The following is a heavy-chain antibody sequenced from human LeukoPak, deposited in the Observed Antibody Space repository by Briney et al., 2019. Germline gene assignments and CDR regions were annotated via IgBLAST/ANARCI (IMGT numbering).Heavy chain of an antibody. CDR1: GFTFSSYE. CDR3: ARSNRDAFDM. CDR2: ISSSGTTK. J-gene: IGHJ3*02. V-gene: IGHV3-48*03. Sequence: GGSLRLSCAASGFTFSSYEMNWVRQGPGKGLEWVSYISSSGTTKYYADSVRGRFTLSRDNAKKSLSLQMNSLRAEDTAIYYCARSNRDAFDMWGQGTVVTVSS. D-gene: IGHD2/OR15-2a*01.